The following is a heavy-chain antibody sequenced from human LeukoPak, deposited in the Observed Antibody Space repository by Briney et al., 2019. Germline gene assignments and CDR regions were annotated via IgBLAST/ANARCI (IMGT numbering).Heavy chain of an antibody. V-gene: IGHV4-39*01. Sequence: PSETLSLTCTVSGGSVSSSSFYWGWIRQPPGKGLEWIGSINYSGSTNYNPSLKSRVTISVDTSKNQFSLKLSSVTAADTAVYYCARAFEIWGQGTMVTVSS. CDR1: GGSVSSSSFY. CDR3: ARAFEI. J-gene: IGHJ3*02. CDR2: INYSGST.